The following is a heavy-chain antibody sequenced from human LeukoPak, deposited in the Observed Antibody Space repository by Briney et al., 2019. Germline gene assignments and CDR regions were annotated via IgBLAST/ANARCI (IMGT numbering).Heavy chain of an antibody. V-gene: IGHV4-39*07. CDR3: ARLSQFGVLRFSYYMDV. CDR1: AGSISSSSYY. J-gene: IGHJ6*03. CDR2: LYYSGST. Sequence: PSETLSLTCTVTAGSISSSSYYWGWIRQPPGKGLEWIGSLYYSGSTYYSPSLKSRVTISLDTSKNQFSLKLSSVTAADTAVYYCARLSQFGVLRFSYYMDVWGKETTVTVSS. D-gene: IGHD3-3*01.